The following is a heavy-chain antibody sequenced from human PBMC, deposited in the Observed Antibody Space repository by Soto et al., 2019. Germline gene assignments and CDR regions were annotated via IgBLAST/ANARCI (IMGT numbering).Heavy chain of an antibody. CDR2: LYFNGGT. V-gene: IGHV4-30-4*01. D-gene: IGHD6-13*01. Sequence: QVQLQESGPGLVKPSQTLSLTCNVSGGPINSPDYYWTWIRQSPGKGLEWIGYLYFNGGTQYNPSLRTPIRMSLDTSKKHFSLKMRSVTGADTAVYYCARGISKYSSWYEPHPWFDAWGQGALVTVSS. CDR1: GGPINSPDYY. J-gene: IGHJ5*02. CDR3: ARGISKYSSWYEPHPWFDA.